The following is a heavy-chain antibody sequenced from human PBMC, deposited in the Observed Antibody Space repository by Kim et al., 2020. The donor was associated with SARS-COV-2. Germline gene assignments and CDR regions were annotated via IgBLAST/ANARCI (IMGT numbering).Heavy chain of an antibody. J-gene: IGHJ3*02. D-gene: IGHD2-2*01. CDR3: ARHCSSTSFYDAFYI. CDR1: GGSISSSSYY. CDR2: IYYSGST. Sequence: SETLSLTCTVSGGSISSSSYYWGWIRQPPGKGLEWIGSIYYSGSTYYNPSLKSRVTISVDTSKNQFSLKLSSVTAEDTAVYYCARHCSSTSFYDAFYIWG. V-gene: IGHV4-39*01.